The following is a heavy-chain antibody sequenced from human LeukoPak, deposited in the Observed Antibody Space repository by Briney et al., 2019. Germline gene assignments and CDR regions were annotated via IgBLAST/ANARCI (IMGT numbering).Heavy chain of an antibody. CDR1: GFNFTNYN. CDR2: ISGGSSTK. V-gene: IGHV3-48*02. CDR3: ARAQTTRYWYFDL. J-gene: IGHJ2*01. Sequence: GGSLRLSCAASGFNFTNYNMNWVRQAPGKGLEWLSYISGGSSTKYYADSVKGRFTISRDNAKDSLYLHMNSLRDEDTAVYYCARAQTTRYWYFDLWGRGTLVTVSS. D-gene: IGHD2-15*01.